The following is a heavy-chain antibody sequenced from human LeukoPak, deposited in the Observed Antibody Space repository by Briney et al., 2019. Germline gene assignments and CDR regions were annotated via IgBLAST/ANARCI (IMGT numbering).Heavy chain of an antibody. CDR2: INGRGGII. V-gene: IGHV3-48*04. CDR1: GSSFSNYY. J-gene: IGHJ4*02. Sequence: PGGSLRLSCKASGSSFSNYYMNWVRQAPGKGLEWLSHINGRGGIINYADSVKGRFTISRDNARNSLDLHMSSLGAEDTAVYYCAREGDGSRYYFDYWGQGILVTVSS. CDR3: AREGDGSRYYFDY. D-gene: IGHD2-21*01.